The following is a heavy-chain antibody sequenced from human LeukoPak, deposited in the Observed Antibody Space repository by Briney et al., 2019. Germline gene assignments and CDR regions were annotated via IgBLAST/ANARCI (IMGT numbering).Heavy chain of an antibody. CDR2: ISSNGDNT. Sequence: GGSLRLSCAASGFIFRNYAMHWVRQAPGKGVEYVSAISSNGDNTYYGNSVRGRFTISRDNSKNTLFLQMGSLRAEDTAVYYCVKDDAFYYDSSGSGPVVYWGQGTLVTVSS. J-gene: IGHJ4*02. CDR1: GFIFRNYA. CDR3: VKDDAFYYDSSGSGPVVY. D-gene: IGHD3-22*01. V-gene: IGHV3-64*01.